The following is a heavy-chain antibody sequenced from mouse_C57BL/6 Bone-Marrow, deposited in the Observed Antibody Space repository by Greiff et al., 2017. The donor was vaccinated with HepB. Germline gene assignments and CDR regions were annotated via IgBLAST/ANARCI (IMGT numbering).Heavy chain of an antibody. CDR3: ARGDVRHYYGSSCFAY. Sequence: VQLQQSGAELARPGASVKLSCKASGYTFTSYGISWVKQRTGQGLEWIGEIYPRSGNTYYNEKFKGKATLTADKSSSTAYMELRSLTSEDSAVYFCARGDVRHYYGSSCFAYWGQGTLVTVSA. D-gene: IGHD1-1*01. CDR2: IYPRSGNT. V-gene: IGHV1-81*01. J-gene: IGHJ3*01. CDR1: GYTFTSYG.